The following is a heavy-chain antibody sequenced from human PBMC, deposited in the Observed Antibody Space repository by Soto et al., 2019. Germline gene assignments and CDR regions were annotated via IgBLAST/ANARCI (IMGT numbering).Heavy chain of an antibody. CDR2: KSYSGST. D-gene: IGHD3-3*01. J-gene: IGHJ5*02. V-gene: IGHV4-30-4*01. Sequence: SETLSLTCSVSGGSISTGGYYWSWIRQTPGKGLEWIAYKSYSGSTYYNPSLKGRVTISLTTSKNQFSLNLSSVTAADTAIYYCARVGTIYGIVTNNWFDPWGQGTLVTVSS. CDR1: GGSISTGGYY. CDR3: ARVGTIYGIVTNNWFDP.